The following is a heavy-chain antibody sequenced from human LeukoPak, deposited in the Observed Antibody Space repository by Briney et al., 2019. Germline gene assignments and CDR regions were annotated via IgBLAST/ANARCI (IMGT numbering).Heavy chain of an antibody. CDR1: GFTFGDYA. D-gene: IGHD3-22*01. J-gene: IGHJ4*02. Sequence: GGSLRLSCTASGFTFGDYAMSWVRQAPGKGLEWVGFIRSKAYGGTTEYAASVKGRFTISRDDSKSIAYLQMNSLKTEDTAVYYCTRPDSSGYYQSDYWGQGTLVTVSS. CDR2: IRSKAYGGTT. CDR3: TRPDSSGYYQSDY. V-gene: IGHV3-49*04.